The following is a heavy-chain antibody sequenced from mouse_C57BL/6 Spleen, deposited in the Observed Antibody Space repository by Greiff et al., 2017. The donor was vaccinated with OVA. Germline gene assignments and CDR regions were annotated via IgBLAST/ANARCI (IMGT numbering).Heavy chain of an antibody. Sequence: VQLKQPGTVLARPGASVKMSCKTSGYTFTSYWMHWVKQRPGQGLEWIGAIYPGNSDTSYNQKFKGKAKLTAVTSASTAYMELSSLTNEDSAVYYCTTSRTYGNYFYYAMDYWGQGTSVTVSS. CDR2: IYPGNSDT. D-gene: IGHD2-1*01. V-gene: IGHV1-5*01. CDR3: TTSRTYGNYFYYAMDY. J-gene: IGHJ4*01. CDR1: GYTFTSYW.